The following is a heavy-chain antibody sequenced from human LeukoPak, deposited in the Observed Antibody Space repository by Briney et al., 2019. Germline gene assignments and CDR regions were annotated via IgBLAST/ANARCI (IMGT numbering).Heavy chain of an antibody. V-gene: IGHV1-2*04. CDR1: GYTFTGYY. D-gene: IGHD3-22*01. CDR2: INPNSGGT. J-gene: IGHJ6*02. Sequence: ASVKVSCKASGYTFTGYYMHWVRQAPGQGLEWMGWINPNSGGTNYAQKFQGWVTMTRDTSISIAYMELSRLRSDDTAVYYCARERRYYYDSSGRPHYGMDVWGQGTTVTVSS. CDR3: ARERRYYYDSSGRPHYGMDV.